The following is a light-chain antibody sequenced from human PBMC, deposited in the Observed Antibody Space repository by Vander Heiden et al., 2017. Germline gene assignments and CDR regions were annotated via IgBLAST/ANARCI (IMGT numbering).Light chain of an antibody. J-gene: IGKJ4*01. CDR3: QQYNSWALT. Sequence: EMLMTQSPAARSMAQGESATVSCRASQRVSSSLAWYQQKPGQAPRLLIYGASTRATGIPARFSGSESGTEFTLTISSLQSEDFAVYYCQQYNSWALTFGGGTKVEIK. CDR2: GAS. V-gene: IGKV3-15*01. CDR1: QRVSSS.